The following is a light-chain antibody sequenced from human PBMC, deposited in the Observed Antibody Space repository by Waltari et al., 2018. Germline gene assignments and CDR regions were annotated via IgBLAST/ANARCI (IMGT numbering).Light chain of an antibody. Sequence: EIVLTQSPATLSLSPGARASLSCRASQSVSSDTIAWDQQKPGQAPRLLLYGASSRATGIPHRFSGSGSGTDFTLTISRLEPEDFAVYYCQQNGSSPWTFGQGTRVEIK. V-gene: IGKV3-20*01. J-gene: IGKJ1*01. CDR3: QQNGSSPWT. CDR2: GAS. CDR1: QSVSSDT.